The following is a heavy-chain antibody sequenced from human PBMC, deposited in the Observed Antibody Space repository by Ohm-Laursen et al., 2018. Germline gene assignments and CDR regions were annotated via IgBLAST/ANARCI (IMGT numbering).Heavy chain of an antibody. CDR3: ARAITGTDAFDI. V-gene: IGHV3-74*03. CDR2: INSDGIST. CDR1: GFTFSSYW. Sequence: SLRLSCAAPGFTFSSYWMHWVRQAPGKGLVWVSRINSDGISTTYADSVKGRFTISRDNAKNALYLQMSTLRAEDTAVYYCARAITGTDAFDIWGQGTLVTVSS. D-gene: IGHD1-20*01. J-gene: IGHJ3*02.